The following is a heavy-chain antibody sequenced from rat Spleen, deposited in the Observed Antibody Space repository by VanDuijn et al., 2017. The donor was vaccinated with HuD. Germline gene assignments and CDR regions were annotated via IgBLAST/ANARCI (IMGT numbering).Heavy chain of an antibody. D-gene: IGHD4-3*01. CDR1: GFTFSDYN. Sequence: EVQLVDSGGGLMQPGRSLKLSCAASGFTFSDYNMAWVRQAPKKGLEWVASISSGGGGTYYRDSMKGRFTISRDNAKSSLYLQKDSLKSEDTATYYCTKSPNSGHYFDYWGQGVMVTVSS. CDR3: TKSPNSGHYFDY. V-gene: IGHV5-20*01. J-gene: IGHJ2*01. CDR2: ISSGGGGT.